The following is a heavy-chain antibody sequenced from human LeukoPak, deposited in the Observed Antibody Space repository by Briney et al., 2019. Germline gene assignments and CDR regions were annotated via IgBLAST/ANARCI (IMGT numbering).Heavy chain of an antibody. CDR2: MYTSGST. Sequence: SETLSLACTVSGGSISSGSYYWSWIRQPAGQGLEYIGRMYTSGSTNYNPSLKSRVTISVDTSKNQFSLKLSSVTAADTAVYYCARGDDNGDYEAIDWGQGTLVTVSS. CDR3: ARGDDNGDYEAID. CDR1: GGSISSGSYY. J-gene: IGHJ4*02. D-gene: IGHD4-17*01. V-gene: IGHV4-61*02.